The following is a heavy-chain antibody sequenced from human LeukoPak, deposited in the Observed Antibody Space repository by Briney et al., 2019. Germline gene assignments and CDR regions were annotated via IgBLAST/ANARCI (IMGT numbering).Heavy chain of an antibody. CDR2: VDPDDGET. Sequence: ATVKISCKASGYTFTDYYMHWVQQAPGKGLDWMGRVDPDDGETIYAEKFQGRVTITADTSTDTAYMELSSLRSEDTAVYYCATAGYCSSTSCPLCYYMDVWGKGTTVTVSS. D-gene: IGHD2-2*01. J-gene: IGHJ6*03. CDR3: ATAGYCSSTSCPLCYYMDV. CDR1: GYTFTDYY. V-gene: IGHV1-69-2*01.